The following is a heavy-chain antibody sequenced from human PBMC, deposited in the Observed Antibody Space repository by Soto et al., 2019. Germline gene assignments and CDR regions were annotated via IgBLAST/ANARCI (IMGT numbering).Heavy chain of an antibody. V-gene: IGHV3-48*02. CDR1: GFTFSSYN. Sequence: EVQLVESGGGLVQPGGSLRLSCAASGFTFSSYNMNWVRQAPGKGLEWVSYISTSGTTIYYTDSVKGRFTISRDNAKNSLFLLMNSLGDEDTAVYYCARYDYSNYGASDVWGQGTTVTVSS. J-gene: IGHJ6*02. CDR2: ISTSGTTI. CDR3: ARYDYSNYGASDV. D-gene: IGHD4-4*01.